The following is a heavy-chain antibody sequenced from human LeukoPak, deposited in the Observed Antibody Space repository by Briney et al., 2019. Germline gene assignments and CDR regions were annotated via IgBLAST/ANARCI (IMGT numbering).Heavy chain of an antibody. V-gene: IGHV4-59*01. D-gene: IGHD5-12*01. CDR1: GGSISSYY. J-gene: IGHJ4*02. CDR3: ARLRYSGYVKYYFDY. Sequence: SETLSLTCTVSGGSISSYYWSWIRQPPGKGLECIGYIYFSGSTNYSPSLKRRGTISVDTSKNQFSLKLTSVTAADTAVYYCARLRYSGYVKYYFDYWGQGTLVTVSS. CDR2: IYFSGST.